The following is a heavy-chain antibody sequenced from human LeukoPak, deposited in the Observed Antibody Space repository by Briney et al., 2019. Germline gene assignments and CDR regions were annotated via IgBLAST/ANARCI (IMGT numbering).Heavy chain of an antibody. J-gene: IGHJ4*02. V-gene: IGHV3-30*02. Sequence: GGSLRLSCAASGFTFSSYGMHWVRQAPGKGLEWVAFIRYDGSNKYYADSVKGRFTISRDNSKNTLYLQMNSLRDEDTAVYYCAKDPGAHYYGSGSYRRGSYFDYWGQGTLVTVSS. CDR3: AKDPGAHYYGSGSYRRGSYFDY. D-gene: IGHD3-10*01. CDR1: GFTFSSYG. CDR2: IRYDGSNK.